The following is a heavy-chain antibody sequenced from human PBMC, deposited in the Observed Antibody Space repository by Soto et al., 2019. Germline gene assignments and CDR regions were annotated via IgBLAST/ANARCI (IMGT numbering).Heavy chain of an antibody. J-gene: IGHJ5*02. CDR2: IYYSGNT. CDR3: AKQGGKYGIRSFDP. Sequence: ETLSLTCTVSGGSISSDYWSWIRQSPGKGLERIGYIYYSGNTKYNPSLESRVTISVDASKNQVSLNLKSVTAADTAVYYCAKQGGKYGIRSFDPWGQGTLVTVSS. V-gene: IGHV4-59*08. D-gene: IGHD1-1*01. CDR1: GGSISSDY.